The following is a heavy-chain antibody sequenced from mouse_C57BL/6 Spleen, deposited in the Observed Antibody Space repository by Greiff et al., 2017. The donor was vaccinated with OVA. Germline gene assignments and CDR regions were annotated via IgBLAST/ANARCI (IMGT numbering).Heavy chain of an antibody. D-gene: IGHD1-1*01. Sequence: EVQLQQSGPELVKPGASVKISCKASGYTFTDYYMNWVKQSHGKSLEWIGDINPNNGGTSYNQKFKGKATLTVDKSSSTAYMELRSLTSEDSAVYYCARPSLPTAVAPPDYWGQGTTLTVSS. CDR3: ARPSLPTAVAPPDY. CDR2: INPNNGGT. J-gene: IGHJ2*01. CDR1: GYTFTDYY. V-gene: IGHV1-26*01.